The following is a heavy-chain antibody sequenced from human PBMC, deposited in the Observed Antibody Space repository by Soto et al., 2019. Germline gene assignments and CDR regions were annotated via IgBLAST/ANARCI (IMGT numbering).Heavy chain of an antibody. J-gene: IGHJ5*02. D-gene: IGHD2-15*01. CDR2: IYPGDSDT. V-gene: IGHV5-51*01. CDR3: ARSRGYCSGGSFYSGWFDP. CDR1: GYSFTSYW. Sequence: GESLKISCKGSGYSFTSYWIGWVRQMPGKGLEWMGIIYPGDSDTRYSPSFQGQVTISADKSISTAYLQWSSLKASDTAMYYCARSRGYCSGGSFYSGWFDPWGQRALVTVSS.